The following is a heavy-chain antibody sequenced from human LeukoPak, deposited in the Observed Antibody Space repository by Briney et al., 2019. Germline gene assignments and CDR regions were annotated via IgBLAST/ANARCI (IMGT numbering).Heavy chain of an antibody. CDR3: ARGGEGTNFDY. D-gene: IGHD1-7*01. V-gene: IGHV4-31*03. J-gene: IGHJ4*02. CDR1: GGSISSGGYY. CDR2: IYYSGST. Sequence: TLSLTCTVSGGSISSGGYYWSWIRQHPGKGLEWIGYIYYSGSTYYNPSLKSRVTISVDTSKNQFSLKLSSVTAADTAVYYCARGGEGTNFDYWGQGTLVTVSS.